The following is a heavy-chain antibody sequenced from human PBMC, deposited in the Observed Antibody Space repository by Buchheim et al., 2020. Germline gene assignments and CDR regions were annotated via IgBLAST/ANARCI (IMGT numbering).Heavy chain of an antibody. V-gene: IGHV3-23*01. CDR3: AKEGVVIDPADSIVGAGGFDY. D-gene: IGHD1-26*01. CDR1: GFTFSSYA. J-gene: IGHJ4*02. CDR2: ISGSGGST. Sequence: EVQLLESGGGLVQPGGSLRLSCAASGFTFSSYAMSWVRQAPGKGLEWVSAISGSGGSTYYADSVKGRFTISRDNSKNTLYLQMNNLRAEDTAVYYCAKEGVVIDPADSIVGAGGFDYWGQGTL.